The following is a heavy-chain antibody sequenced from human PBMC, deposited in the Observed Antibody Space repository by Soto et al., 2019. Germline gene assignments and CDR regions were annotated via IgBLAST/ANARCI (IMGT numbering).Heavy chain of an antibody. J-gene: IGHJ6*02. V-gene: IGHV3-74*01. CDR1: GFTFTTSW. CDR2: INSDGSTT. Sequence: EVQLVESGGGLVQPGGSLRLSCAASGFTFTTSWMHWVRQAPEKGLVWVSHINSDGSTTTYADSVRGRFTISRDNAKNTLYLQMNSLRVEDTAVYYCARERDYGMDVWGHGTTVIVSS. CDR3: ARERDYGMDV.